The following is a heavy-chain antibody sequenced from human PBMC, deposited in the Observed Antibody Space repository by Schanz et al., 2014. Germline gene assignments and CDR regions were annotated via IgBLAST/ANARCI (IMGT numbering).Heavy chain of an antibody. CDR3: ARENLNWEAFDI. CDR1: GFSFSRCG. CDR2: ISRDGTTS. Sequence: VQLVESGGGVVLPGGSLRLSCAASGFSFSRCGMHWVRQAPGKGLEWLSYISRDGTTSYYADSVKGRFTISRDNAKNSLYLEMTSLRGEDTAVYYCARENLNWEAFDIWGQGTVVTVSS. J-gene: IGHJ3*02. V-gene: IGHV3-48*04. D-gene: IGHD7-27*01.